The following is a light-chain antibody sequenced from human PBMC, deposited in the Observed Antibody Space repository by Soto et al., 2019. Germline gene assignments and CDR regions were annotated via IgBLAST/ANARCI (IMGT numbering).Light chain of an antibody. CDR1: QSVLYSSNTKNY. Sequence: DIVMTQSPDSLAVSLGERATINCKSSQSVLYSSNTKNYLAWYQQKPGQPPKLLIYWASTRESGVHDRFSGSGSGTDFTLTISSLQAEDVAVYYCQQYYSTPFTFGPGTKVDIK. CDR3: QQYYSTPFT. CDR2: WAS. J-gene: IGKJ3*01. V-gene: IGKV4-1*01.